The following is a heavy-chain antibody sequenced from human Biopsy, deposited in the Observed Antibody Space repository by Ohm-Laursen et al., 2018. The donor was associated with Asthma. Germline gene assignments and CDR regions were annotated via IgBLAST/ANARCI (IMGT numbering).Heavy chain of an antibody. CDR2: VSSDGHNK. V-gene: IGHV3-30*03. CDR1: GFVFSQCG. J-gene: IGHJ3*02. D-gene: IGHD3-22*01. Sequence: SLRLSCTASGFVFSQCGMHWVRQGPGKGLEWVALVSSDGHNKYYEYSVKGRFTISRDNSRNRLYLQINRLTVEDAAVYFCARQSGQDYGDSSGFDIWGQGTTVTVSS. CDR3: ARQSGQDYGDSSGFDI.